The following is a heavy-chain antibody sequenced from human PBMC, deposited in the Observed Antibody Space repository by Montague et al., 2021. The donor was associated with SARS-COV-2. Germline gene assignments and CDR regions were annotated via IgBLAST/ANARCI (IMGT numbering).Heavy chain of an antibody. D-gene: IGHD3-16*02. J-gene: IGHJ4*02. CDR3: ARHNPLSRSSGFES. V-gene: IGHV4-59*08. Sequence: SETLSLTCTVSGGLMRDSYWSWIRQPPGMGLEWIGQVHYTGHPSYEPSLRSRVFISVDTSQSQVSLKLNSVTAADTAIYFCARHNPLSRSSGFESWGQGILVTVSS. CDR2: VHYTGHP. CDR1: GGLMRDSY.